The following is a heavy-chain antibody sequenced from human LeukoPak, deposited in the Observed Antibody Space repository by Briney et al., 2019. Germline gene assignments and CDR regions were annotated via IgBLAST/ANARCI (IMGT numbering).Heavy chain of an antibody. D-gene: IGHD5-18*01. CDR2: ISGSGGST. J-gene: IGHJ4*02. CDR3: ARESWWTQLESYYFDY. V-gene: IGHV3-23*01. CDR1: GFTFSSYG. Sequence: GGTLRLSCAASGFTFSSYGMSWVRHAPGNGLEWVSAISGSGGSTYYADSVKGRFTISRDNSKNTLYLQMNSVRAEDTAVYYCARESWWTQLESYYFDYWGQGTLVTVSS.